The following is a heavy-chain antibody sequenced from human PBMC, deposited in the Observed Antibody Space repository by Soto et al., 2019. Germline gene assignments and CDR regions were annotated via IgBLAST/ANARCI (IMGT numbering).Heavy chain of an antibody. D-gene: IGHD5-12*01. J-gene: IGHJ4*02. Sequence: SETLSLTCAVYGGSFSGYYWSWIRQPPGKGLEWIGYIYYSGSTNYNPSLKSRVTISVDTSKNQFSLKLSSVTAADTAVYYCARYRGYSGYLLENFEYWGQGTLVTLSS. CDR2: IYYSGST. CDR1: GGSFSGYY. CDR3: ARYRGYSGYLLENFEY. V-gene: IGHV4-59*08.